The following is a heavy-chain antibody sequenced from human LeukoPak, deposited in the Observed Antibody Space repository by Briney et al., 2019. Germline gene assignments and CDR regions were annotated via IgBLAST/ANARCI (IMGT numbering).Heavy chain of an antibody. CDR1: GFTFSSYA. CDR2: ISGSGGST. CDR3: AKDYDTLTGYYSLIDY. V-gene: IGHV3-23*01. D-gene: IGHD3-9*01. J-gene: IGHJ4*02. Sequence: GGSLRLSCAASGFTFSSYAMSWVRQAPGKGLEWVSVISGSGGSTSYADSVKGRFTVSRDNSKNMLYLQMNSLRAEDTAVYYCAKDYDTLTGYYSLIDYWGQGTLATVSS.